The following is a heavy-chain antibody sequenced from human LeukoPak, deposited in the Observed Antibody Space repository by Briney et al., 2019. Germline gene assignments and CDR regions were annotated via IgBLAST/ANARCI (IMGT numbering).Heavy chain of an antibody. CDR1: GFTFSSYS. CDR2: ISSSSSYI. J-gene: IGHJ4*02. Sequence: GGSLRLSCAASGFTFSSYSMNWVRQAPGKGLEWVSSISSSSSYIYYADSVKGRFTISRDNSKNTLYLQMNSLRAEDTAVYYCAKDPSSSGVVTRFDYWGQGTLVTVSS. D-gene: IGHD3-3*01. CDR3: AKDPSSSGVVTRFDY. V-gene: IGHV3-21*04.